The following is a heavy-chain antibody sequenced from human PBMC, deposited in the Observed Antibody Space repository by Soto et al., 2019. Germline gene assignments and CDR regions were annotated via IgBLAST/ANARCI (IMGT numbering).Heavy chain of an antibody. Sequence: QVQLVQSGAEVKKPGASVKVSCKASGYTFTSYGISWVRQAPGQGLEWMGWISAYNGNTNYAQKLQGRVTMTTDTSTSTVYMELRSLRSDDTAVYYCAREVRPIAVAGKGGWCDPWGQGTLVTVSS. CDR2: ISAYNGNT. J-gene: IGHJ5*02. CDR1: GYTFTSYG. CDR3: AREVRPIAVAGKGGWCDP. V-gene: IGHV1-18*01. D-gene: IGHD6-19*01.